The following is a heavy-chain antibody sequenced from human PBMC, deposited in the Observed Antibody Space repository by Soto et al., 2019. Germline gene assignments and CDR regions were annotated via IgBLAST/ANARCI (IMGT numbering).Heavy chain of an antibody. D-gene: IGHD3-22*01. CDR1: GGSFSGYY. V-gene: IGHV4-34*01. Sequence: SETLSLTCAVYGGSFSGYYWSWIRQPPGKGLEWIGEINHSGSTNYNPSLKSRVTISVDTSKNQFSLKLSSVTAADTAVYYCATDYYDSRGVDYWGQGTLVTVSS. CDR2: INHSGST. CDR3: ATDYYDSRGVDY. J-gene: IGHJ4*02.